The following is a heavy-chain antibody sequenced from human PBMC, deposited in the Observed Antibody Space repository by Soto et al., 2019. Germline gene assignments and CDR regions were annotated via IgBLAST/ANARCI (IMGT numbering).Heavy chain of an antibody. Sequence: PSKNISITTTLYCGSFGSFYCDWVRQPPGQGLEWIGYVYYSGTTYYNPSLKSRVIISVDTSKDERSLSLTSVTAADTAFYYCARAGVRDWRATLGQGPLVT. CDR2: VYYSGTT. D-gene: IGHD3-9*01. V-gene: IGHV4-59*01. CDR3: ARAGVRDWRAT. J-gene: IGHJ5*01. CDR1: CGSFGSFY.